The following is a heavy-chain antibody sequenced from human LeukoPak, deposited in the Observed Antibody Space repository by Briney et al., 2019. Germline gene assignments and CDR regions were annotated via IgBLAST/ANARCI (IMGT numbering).Heavy chain of an antibody. CDR1: GYTFTTYG. D-gene: IGHD5-12*01. CDR3: ARDRLDIVTSIIFDY. Sequence: ASVKVSCKASGYTFTTYGIGWVRQAPGQGLEWMGWISAYDGNTDYTQKFQGRVTMTTGTSTSTAYMELRSLRSDDTAVYYCARDRLDIVTSIIFDYWGQGTPVTVSS. V-gene: IGHV1-18*01. CDR2: ISAYDGNT. J-gene: IGHJ4*02.